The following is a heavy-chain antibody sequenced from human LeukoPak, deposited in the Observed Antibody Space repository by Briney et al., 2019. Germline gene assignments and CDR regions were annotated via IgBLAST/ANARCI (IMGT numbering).Heavy chain of an antibody. J-gene: IGHJ4*02. Sequence: ASVKVSFKASGYTFTSYGISWVRQAPGQGLEWMGWISAYNGNTNYAQKLQGRVTMTTDTSTSTAYMELRSLRSDDTAVYYCARDCSSTSCYGLLLDYWGQGTLVTVSS. CDR3: ARDCSSTSCYGLLLDY. CDR2: ISAYNGNT. V-gene: IGHV1-18*01. CDR1: GYTFTSYG. D-gene: IGHD2-2*01.